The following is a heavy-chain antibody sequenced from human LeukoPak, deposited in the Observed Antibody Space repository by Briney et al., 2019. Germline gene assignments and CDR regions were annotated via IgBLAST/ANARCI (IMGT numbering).Heavy chain of an antibody. V-gene: IGHV1-18*01. Sequence: ASVTVSFKASVYTFTISIISWGRQAPGQGVEWMGWISPYNGNTNNAQKLQGRVTMTTDTSTSTAYMELSSLRSDDTAVYYCVGLVEPLDYWGQGTLVTVSS. CDR3: VGLVEPLDY. CDR2: ISPYNGNT. J-gene: IGHJ4*02. CDR1: VYTFTISI. D-gene: IGHD2-8*02.